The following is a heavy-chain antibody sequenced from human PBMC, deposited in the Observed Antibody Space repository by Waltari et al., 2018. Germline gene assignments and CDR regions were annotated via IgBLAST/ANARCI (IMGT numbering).Heavy chain of an antibody. CDR3: VRRSSGWGAFDQ. CDR1: GFTFSDYV. V-gene: IGHV3-23*01. J-gene: IGHJ4*02. D-gene: IGHD6-19*01. Sequence: EVQLLESGGGLVQPGGSLRLSCVVSGFTFSDYVMNWVRQAPGMGLEWGSSVAESDGRTFYADSVKGRFTISRDNSKNTLYLQMNSLRVEDTAIYYCVRRSSGWGAFDQWGQGILVTVSA. CDR2: VAESDGRT.